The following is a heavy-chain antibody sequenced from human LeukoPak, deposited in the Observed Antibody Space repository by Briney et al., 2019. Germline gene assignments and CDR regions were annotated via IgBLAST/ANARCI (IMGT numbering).Heavy chain of an antibody. Sequence: GGSLRLSCAASGFTFSSYAMSWVRQAPGKGLEWVSGISGSGGSTYYADPVKGRFTISRDNSKNTLYLQMNSLRAEDTAVYYCARFYANEWELPHWGQGTLVTVSS. CDR1: GFTFSSYA. V-gene: IGHV3-23*01. CDR2: ISGSGGST. CDR3: ARFYANEWELPH. D-gene: IGHD1-26*01. J-gene: IGHJ4*02.